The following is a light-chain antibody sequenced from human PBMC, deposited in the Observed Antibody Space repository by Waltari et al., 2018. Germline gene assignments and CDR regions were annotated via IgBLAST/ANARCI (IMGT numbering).Light chain of an antibody. Sequence: DVVLTQSPLSLPVTLGQPASISCRSSQGLVYSDGNTYLNWYHHRPGQSPRRLIYPVSYSATAVPDRFSGSGSGTDFTLKISRVEAEDVGVYYCMQCSLWPVTFGGGTKVEIK. CDR3: MQCSLWPVT. CDR2: PVS. V-gene: IGKV2-30*01. CDR1: QGLVYSDGNTY. J-gene: IGKJ4*01.